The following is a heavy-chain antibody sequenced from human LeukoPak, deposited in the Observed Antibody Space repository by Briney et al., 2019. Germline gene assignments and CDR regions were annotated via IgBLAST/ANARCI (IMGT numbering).Heavy chain of an antibody. CDR1: GGSISSGNYF. CDR3: TRDEKRGNYGDAFDI. D-gene: IGHD1-7*01. J-gene: IGHJ3*02. Sequence: SETLSLTCTVSGGSISSGNYFWSWIRQPAGKGLEWIGRMSISGTTNYNPSLKSRVTISIDTSKNQFSLRVSSVTAADTAVYYCTRDEKRGNYGDAFDIWGQGTMVTVSS. CDR2: MSISGTT. V-gene: IGHV4-61*02.